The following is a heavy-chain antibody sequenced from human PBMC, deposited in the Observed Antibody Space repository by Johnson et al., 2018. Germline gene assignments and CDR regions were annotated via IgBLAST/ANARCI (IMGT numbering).Heavy chain of an antibody. D-gene: IGHD1-26*01. CDR3: ARGGSGYGMDV. CDR1: GFTFSSYG. J-gene: IGHJ6*02. V-gene: IGHV3-30*03. Sequence: QVQLVQSGGGVVQPGRSLRLSCAASGFTFSSYGMHWVRQAPGKGLEWVAVISYDGSNKYYADSLKGRFTISRDNAKNSLYLQMTSLRDDDTAVYYCARGGSGYGMDVWGQGTTVTVSS. CDR2: ISYDGSNK.